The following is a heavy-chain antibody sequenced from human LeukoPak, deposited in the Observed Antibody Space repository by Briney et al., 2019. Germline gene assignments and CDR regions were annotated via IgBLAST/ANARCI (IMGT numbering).Heavy chain of an antibody. CDR2: ISYDGSNK. CDR3: AREERYDFWSGPDY. D-gene: IGHD3-3*01. Sequence: GGSLRLSCAASGFTFSSYAMSWVRQAPGKGLEWVAVISYDGSNKYYADSVKGRFTISRDNSKNTLYLQMNSLRAEDTAVYYCAREERYDFWSGPDYWGQGTLVTVSS. V-gene: IGHV3-30-3*01. CDR1: GFTFSSYA. J-gene: IGHJ4*02.